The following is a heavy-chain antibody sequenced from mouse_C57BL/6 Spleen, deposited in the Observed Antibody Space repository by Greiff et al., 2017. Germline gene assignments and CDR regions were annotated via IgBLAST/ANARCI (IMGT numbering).Heavy chain of an antibody. Sequence: VKLMESGAELVKPGASVKMSCKASGYTFTTYPIEWMKQNHGKSLEWIGNFHPYNDDTKYNEKFKGKATLTVEKSSSTVYLELSRLTSDDSAVYYCARGITTGGYFDVWGTGTTVTVSS. CDR2: FHPYNDDT. D-gene: IGHD1-1*01. V-gene: IGHV1-47*01. CDR3: ARGITTGGYFDV. J-gene: IGHJ1*03. CDR1: GYTFTTYP.